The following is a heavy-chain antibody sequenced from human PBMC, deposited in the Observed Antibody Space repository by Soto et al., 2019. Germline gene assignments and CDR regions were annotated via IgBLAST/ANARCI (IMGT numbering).Heavy chain of an antibody. CDR2: IWYDGSNK. Sequence: PGGSLRLSCAASGFTFSSYGMHWVRQAPGKGLEWVAVIWYDGSNKYYADSVKGRFTISRDNSKNTLYLQMNSLRAEDTAVYYCARDGTILSTFGGVIGLPYYYHYYGMDVWGQGTTVTVSS. CDR1: GFTFSSYG. D-gene: IGHD3-16*02. J-gene: IGHJ6*02. V-gene: IGHV3-33*01. CDR3: ARDGTILSTFGGVIGLPYYYHYYGMDV.